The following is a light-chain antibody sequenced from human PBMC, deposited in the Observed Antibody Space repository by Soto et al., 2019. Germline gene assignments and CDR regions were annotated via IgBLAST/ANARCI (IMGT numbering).Light chain of an antibody. CDR2: GNS. CDR1: SSNIGAGYD. V-gene: IGLV1-40*01. J-gene: IGLJ1*01. CDR3: QSYDSSLSGCV. Sequence: QPVLTQPPPVSGAPGQRVTISCTGSSSNIGAGYDVHWYQQLPGTAPKLLIYGNSNRPSGVPDRFSGSKSGTSASLAITGLQAEDEADYYCQSYDSSLSGCVFGTGTKLTVL.